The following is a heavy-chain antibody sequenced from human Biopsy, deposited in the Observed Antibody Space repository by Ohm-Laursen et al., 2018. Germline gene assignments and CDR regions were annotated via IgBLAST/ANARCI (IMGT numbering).Heavy chain of an antibody. CDR2: IGTAADI. V-gene: IGHV3-13*01. J-gene: IGHJ5*02. CDR1: GFTFSSYD. D-gene: IGHD3-22*01. CDR3: ARGTFRYDSSGYSWLDP. Sequence: SLRLSCAASGFTFSSYDMHWVRQVPGKGLEWVSAIGTAADIYYSGSVKGRFTISRENAKNSLYLQMKSLRAGDTAVYYCARGTFRYDSSGYSWLDPWGQRTLVTVSS.